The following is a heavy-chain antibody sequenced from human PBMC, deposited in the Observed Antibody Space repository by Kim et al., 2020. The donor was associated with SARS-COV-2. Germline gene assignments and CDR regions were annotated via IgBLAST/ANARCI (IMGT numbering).Heavy chain of an antibody. CDR1: GGSISSGGYY. Sequence: SETLSLTCTVSGGSISSGGYYWSWIRQHPGKGLEWIGYIYYSGSTYYNPSLKSRVTISVDTSKNQFSLKLSSVTAADTAVYYCARMTPYSSSWYKGDWFDPWGQGTLVTVSS. J-gene: IGHJ5*02. D-gene: IGHD6-13*01. V-gene: IGHV4-31*03. CDR2: IYYSGST. CDR3: ARMTPYSSSWYKGDWFDP.